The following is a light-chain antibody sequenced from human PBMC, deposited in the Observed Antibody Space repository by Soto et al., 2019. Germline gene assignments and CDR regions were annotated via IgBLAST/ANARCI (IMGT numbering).Light chain of an antibody. CDR1: QSLNTK. CDR2: GAS. V-gene: IGKV3-15*01. Sequence: EIVLTQSPGTLSLSPGERATLSCRASQSLNTKLAWYQQKPGQAPRLLIYGASTRAAGVPARFSGSGSGTEFTLTSSSLQSEDFAVYYCQQYDYWPRTFGQGTKVDIK. CDR3: QQYDYWPRT. J-gene: IGKJ1*01.